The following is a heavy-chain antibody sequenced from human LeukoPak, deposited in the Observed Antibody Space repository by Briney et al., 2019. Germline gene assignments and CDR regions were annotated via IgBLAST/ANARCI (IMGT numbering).Heavy chain of an antibody. CDR1: GGSFSGYY. CDR2: INHSGST. Sequence: SETLSLTCTVYGGSFSGYYWSWIRQPPGKGLEWIGEINHSGSTNYNPSLKSRVTITVDTSKNQFSLKLSSVTAADTAVYYCARGRYFDYWGQGTLVTVSS. CDR3: ARGRYFDY. J-gene: IGHJ4*02. V-gene: IGHV4-34*01.